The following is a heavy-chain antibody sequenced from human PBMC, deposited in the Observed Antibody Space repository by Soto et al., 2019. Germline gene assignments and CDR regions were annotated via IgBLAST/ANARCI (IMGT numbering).Heavy chain of an antibody. J-gene: IGHJ4*02. V-gene: IGHV1-2*02. CDR2: INPNSGGT. Sequence: ASVKVSCKTSGYTFTGYYMHWVRQAPGQGLVLMGWINPNSGGTNYAQKFQGRVTMTRDTSISTAYMGLSRLRSDDTPVYYCPREFGWDHDYWGEGTLVTVSS. D-gene: IGHD1-26*01. CDR3: PREFGWDHDY. CDR1: GYTFTGYY.